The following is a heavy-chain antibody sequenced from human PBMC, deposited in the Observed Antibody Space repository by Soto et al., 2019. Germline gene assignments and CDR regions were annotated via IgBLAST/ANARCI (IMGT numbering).Heavy chain of an antibody. CDR1: GYTFTSFY. Sequence: ASVKVSCKASGYTFTSFYIHWVRQAPGQGLEWIGIINPSGGSTSYAQKFQGRVTMTRDTSTSTVYMELSSLRSEDTAVYYCAQYSSSWGDDAFDIWGQGTMVTVSS. D-gene: IGHD6-6*01. CDR3: AQYSSSWGDDAFDI. CDR2: INPSGGST. V-gene: IGHV1-46*01. J-gene: IGHJ3*02.